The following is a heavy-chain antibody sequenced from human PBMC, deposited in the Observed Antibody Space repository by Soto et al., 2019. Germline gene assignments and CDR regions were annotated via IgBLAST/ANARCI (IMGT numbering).Heavy chain of an antibody. J-gene: IGHJ3*02. Sequence: PGGSLRLSCAASGFTFSGYYMSWIRQAPGKGLEWVSYISSSGSTIYYADSVKGRFTISRDNAKNSLYLQMNSLRDEDTAVYYCARTYANWNLFRAPFDIWGQGTMVTVSS. CDR3: ARTYANWNLFRAPFDI. CDR2: ISSSGSTI. CDR1: GFTFSGYY. V-gene: IGHV3-11*04. D-gene: IGHD1-7*01.